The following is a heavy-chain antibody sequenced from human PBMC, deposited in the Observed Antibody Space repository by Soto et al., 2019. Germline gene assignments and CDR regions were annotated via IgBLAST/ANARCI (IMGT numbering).Heavy chain of an antibody. CDR1: GFTFSGYW. Sequence: LRLSCEASGFTFSGYWMSWVRQAPGKGLGWVADIKHDGSVQYYVDSVKGRFTISRDNAKKLLYLQMNGLRAEDTALYYCARATYSNAWYRFNLWGQGTLVTVSS. CDR2: IKHDGSVQ. V-gene: IGHV3-7*03. CDR3: ARATYSNAWYRFNL. J-gene: IGHJ5*02. D-gene: IGHD4-4*01.